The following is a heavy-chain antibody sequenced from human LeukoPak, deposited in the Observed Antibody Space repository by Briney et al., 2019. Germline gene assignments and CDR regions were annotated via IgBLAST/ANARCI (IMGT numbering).Heavy chain of an antibody. CDR3: ARGPRARMIVVVIPTKHDAFDI. CDR1: GYTFTSYG. J-gene: IGHJ3*02. D-gene: IGHD3-22*01. V-gene: IGHV1-18*01. CDR2: IIAYNGNT. Sequence: ASVKVSCKASGYTFTSYGISWVRQAPGQGLEWMGWIIAYNGNTNYAQKLQGRVTMTTDTSTSTAYMELRSLRSDDTAVYYCARGPRARMIVVVIPTKHDAFDIWGQGTMVTVSS.